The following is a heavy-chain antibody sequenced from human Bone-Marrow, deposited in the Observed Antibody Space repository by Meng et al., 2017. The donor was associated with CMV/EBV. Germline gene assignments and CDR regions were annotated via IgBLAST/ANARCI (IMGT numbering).Heavy chain of an antibody. V-gene: IGHV1-8*01. CDR3: AGSSTSNGYGMDV. Sequence: ASVKVSCKASGYIFTSYGISWVRQAPGQGLEWMGWINPNSGGTNYAQKFQGRVTMTRNTSISTAYMELSSLRSEDTAVYYCAGSSTSNGYGMDVWGQGTTVTVSS. CDR2: INPNSGGT. D-gene: IGHD2-2*01. CDR1: GYIFTSYG. J-gene: IGHJ6*02.